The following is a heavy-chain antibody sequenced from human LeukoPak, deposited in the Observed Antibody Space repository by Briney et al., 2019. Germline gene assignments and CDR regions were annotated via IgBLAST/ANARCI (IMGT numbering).Heavy chain of an antibody. CDR1: GGSFSSYY. CDR2: IYYSGST. V-gene: IGHV4-59*08. CDR3: ARSMVRGGNEYYYGMDV. D-gene: IGHD3-10*01. Sequence: SETLSLTCAVYGGSFSSYYWSWIRQPPGKGLEWIGYIYYSGSTNYNPSLKSRVTISVDTSKNQFSLKLSSVTAADTAVYYCARSMVRGGNEYYYGMDVWGQGTTVTVSS. J-gene: IGHJ6*02.